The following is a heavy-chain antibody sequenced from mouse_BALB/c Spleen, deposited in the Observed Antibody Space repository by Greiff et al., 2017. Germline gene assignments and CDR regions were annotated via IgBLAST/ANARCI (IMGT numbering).Heavy chain of an antibody. J-gene: IGHJ4*01. CDR2: ISTYYGNT. V-gene: IGHV1-67*01. D-gene: IGHD2-3*01. CDR3: ARLDDGYYVDAMDY. Sequence: LQESGPELVRPGVSVKISCKGSGYTFTDYAMHWVKQSHAKSLEWIGVISTYYGNTNYNQKFKGKATMTVDKSSSTAYMELARLTSEDSAIYYCARLDDGYYVDAMDYWGQGTSVTVSS. CDR1: GYTFTDYA.